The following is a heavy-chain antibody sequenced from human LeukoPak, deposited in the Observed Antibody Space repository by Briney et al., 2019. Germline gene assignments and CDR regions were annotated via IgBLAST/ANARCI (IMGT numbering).Heavy chain of an antibody. CDR3: ARELFSSGSCPDG. D-gene: IGHD3-10*01. Sequence: GGSLRLSCSATGFTFSYYAIHWVRQAPGKGLEWVALIWSDGSNRYYADSVKGRITISRDNSKNTVYLQMNSLRAEDTAVYYCARELFSSGSCPDGWGQGTLVTVSS. CDR2: IWSDGSNR. CDR1: GFTFSYYA. J-gene: IGHJ4*02. V-gene: IGHV3-33*01.